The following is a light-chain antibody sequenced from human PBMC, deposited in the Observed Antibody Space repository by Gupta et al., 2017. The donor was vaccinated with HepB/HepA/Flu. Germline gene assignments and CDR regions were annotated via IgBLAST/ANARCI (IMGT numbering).Light chain of an antibody. J-gene: IGLJ2*01. CDR2: DVS. V-gene: IGLV2-14*03. CDR3: SSYTSSSTLVV. CDR1: NSDVGGYNY. Sequence: QSALTQPASVSGSPGQSITISCTGTNSDVGGYNYVSWYQQHPGKAPKLMIYDVSNRPSGVYNRVSCYKSGNTASLTIXGXQAEDEXDYYCSSYTSSSTLVVFGGGTKLTVL.